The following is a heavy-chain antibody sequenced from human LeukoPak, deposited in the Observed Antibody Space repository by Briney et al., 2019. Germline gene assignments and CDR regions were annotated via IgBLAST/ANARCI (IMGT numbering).Heavy chain of an antibody. J-gene: IGHJ6*02. Sequence: GGSLRLSCAASGFTFSSYAMSWVRQAPGKGLEWVSAISGSGGSTYYADSVKGRFTISRDNSKNTLYLQMNSLRAEDTAVYYCAKAQWYYDSSGYYPDYYYYGMDVWGQGSTVTVSS. CDR3: AKAQWYYDSSGYYPDYYYYGMDV. V-gene: IGHV3-23*01. D-gene: IGHD3-22*01. CDR2: ISGSGGST. CDR1: GFTFSSYA.